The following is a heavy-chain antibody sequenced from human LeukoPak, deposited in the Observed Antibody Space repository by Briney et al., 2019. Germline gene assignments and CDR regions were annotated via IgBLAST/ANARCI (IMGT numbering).Heavy chain of an antibody. Sequence: PGGSLRLSCAASGFTFSSYGMHWVRQAPGKGLEWVAVIWYDGSNKYYADSVKGRFTISRDNSKNTLFLQMNSLRAEDTAVYYCAKVVVGSSGWYYFDYWGQGTLVTVSS. CDR1: GFTFSSYG. J-gene: IGHJ4*02. D-gene: IGHD6-19*01. V-gene: IGHV3-33*06. CDR3: AKVVVGSSGWYYFDY. CDR2: IWYDGSNK.